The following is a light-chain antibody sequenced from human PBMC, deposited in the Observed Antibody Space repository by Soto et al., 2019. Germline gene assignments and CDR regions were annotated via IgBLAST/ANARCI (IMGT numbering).Light chain of an antibody. CDR1: QDISNY. CDR3: QQYDNLPFT. Sequence: DIQMTQSPSSLSASVGDRVTITCQASQDISNYLNWSQQKPGKAPKLLIYDASNLETGVPSRFSGSGSGTDFTFTISSLQPEDIATYYCQQYDNLPFTLGPGTKVDIK. V-gene: IGKV1-33*01. CDR2: DAS. J-gene: IGKJ3*01.